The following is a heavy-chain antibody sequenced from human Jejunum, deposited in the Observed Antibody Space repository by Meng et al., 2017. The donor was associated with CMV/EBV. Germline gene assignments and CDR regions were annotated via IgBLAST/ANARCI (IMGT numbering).Heavy chain of an antibody. Sequence: FTFRNHWMSWVRQLSGKGLEWVANIKPDGSEKYYVDSVKGRFTVSRDNSKNTLYLQMNSLRPDDTAVYYCARDRTSVIVPAAILYWGQGTLVTVSS. J-gene: IGHJ4*02. CDR2: IKPDGSEK. V-gene: IGHV3-7*01. CDR3: ARDRTSVIVPAAILY. D-gene: IGHD2-2*01. CDR1: FTFRNHW.